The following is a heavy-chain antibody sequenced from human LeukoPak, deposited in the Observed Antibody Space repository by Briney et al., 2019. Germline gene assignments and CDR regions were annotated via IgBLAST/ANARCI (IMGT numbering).Heavy chain of an antibody. Sequence: SETLSLTCTVSGVSISSHYWSWIRQPPGKGLEWIGYIYFTGSTDYNPSLKSRVTISVDTSKNQVSLKLSSVTAADTAVYYCARSSTGYWNFDLWGRGTLVTVSA. CDR1: GVSISSHY. CDR2: IYFTGST. V-gene: IGHV4-59*11. J-gene: IGHJ2*01. CDR3: ARSSTGYWNFDL.